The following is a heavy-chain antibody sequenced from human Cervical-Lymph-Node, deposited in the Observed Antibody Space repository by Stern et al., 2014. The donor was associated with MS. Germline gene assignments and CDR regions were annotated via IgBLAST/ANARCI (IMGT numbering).Heavy chain of an antibody. V-gene: IGHV1-2*06. CDR1: GYSFTGYD. Sequence: VQLVESGAEVKKPGASVKVSCKASGYSFTGYDMHWVRQAPGQGLEWMGRVHPNSGGTNYEQKFEGRVTMTRDTSINTAYMELSSLRSDDTAVYYCATVGTSDYWGQGTLVTVSS. J-gene: IGHJ4*02. CDR3: ATVGTSDY. CDR2: VHPNSGGT.